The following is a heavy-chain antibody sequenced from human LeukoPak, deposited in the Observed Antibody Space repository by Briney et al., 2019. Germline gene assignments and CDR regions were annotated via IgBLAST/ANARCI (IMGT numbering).Heavy chain of an antibody. D-gene: IGHD3-10*01. CDR2: IYYSGST. V-gene: IGHV4-59*01. Sequence: KPSETLSLTCTVSGVSISSYYWSWIRQPPGKGLEWIGYIYYSGSTNYNPSLKSRVTISVDTSKNQFSLKLSSVTAADTAVYYCARGRGSYYFDYWGQGTLVTVSS. CDR3: ARGRGSYYFDY. CDR1: GVSISSYY. J-gene: IGHJ4*02.